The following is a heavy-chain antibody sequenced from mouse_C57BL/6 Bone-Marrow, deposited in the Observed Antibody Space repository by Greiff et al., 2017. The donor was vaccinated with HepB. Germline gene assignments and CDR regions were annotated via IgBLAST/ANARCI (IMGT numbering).Heavy chain of an antibody. CDR3: ARDLYGSSNWYFDV. V-gene: IGHV5-4*01. CDR1: GFTFSSYA. J-gene: IGHJ1*03. Sequence: EVKLMESGGGLVKPGGSLKLSCAASGFTFSSYAMSWVRQTPEKRLEWVATISDGGSYTYYPDNVKGRFTISRDNAKNNLYLQMSHLKSEDTAMYYCARDLYGSSNWYFDVWGTGTTVTVSS. CDR2: ISDGGSYT. D-gene: IGHD1-1*01.